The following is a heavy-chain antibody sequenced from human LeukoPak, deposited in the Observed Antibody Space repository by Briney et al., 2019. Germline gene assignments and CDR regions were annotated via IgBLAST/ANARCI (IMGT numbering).Heavy chain of an antibody. Sequence: GGSLRLSCAASGFTFRGYGMHWVRQAPGKGLEWVTFIRYDGSDKYYADSVKGRFTISRDNSKNTLYLQMNSLRVEDMAVYYCAKDSRIFGGNYFDCWGQGTLVTVSS. CDR2: IRYDGSDK. CDR3: AKDSRIFGGNYFDC. J-gene: IGHJ4*02. CDR1: GFTFRGYG. V-gene: IGHV3-30*02. D-gene: IGHD3-3*01.